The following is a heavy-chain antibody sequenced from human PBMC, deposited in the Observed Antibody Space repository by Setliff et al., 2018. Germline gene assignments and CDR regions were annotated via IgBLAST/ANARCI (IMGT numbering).Heavy chain of an antibody. V-gene: IGHV4-38-2*02. CDR1: GYSISSGYY. J-gene: IGHJ1*01. D-gene: IGHD6-19*01. CDR2: IYHSGST. Sequence: SETLSLTCGVSGYSISSGYYWGWIRQPPGKGLEWIGSIYHSGSTYYNPSLKSRVTISVDTSKNQFSLKLSSVTAADTAVYYCARDNPGIAVAGTKYFQHWGQGTLVTVSS. CDR3: ARDNPGIAVAGTKYFQH.